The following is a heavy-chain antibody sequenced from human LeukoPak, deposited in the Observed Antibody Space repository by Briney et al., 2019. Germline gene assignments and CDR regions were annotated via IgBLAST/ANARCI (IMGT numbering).Heavy chain of an antibody. CDR1: GGSFSGYY. V-gene: IGHV4-34*01. CDR2: INHSGST. Sequence: PSETLSLTCAVYGGSFSGYYWSWIRQPPGKGLEWIGEINHSGSTNYNPSLKSRVTISVDTSKNQFSLKLSSVTAADTAVYYCARGGHSYGSNYWGQGTLVTVSS. CDR3: ARGGHSYGSNY. J-gene: IGHJ4*02. D-gene: IGHD5-18*01.